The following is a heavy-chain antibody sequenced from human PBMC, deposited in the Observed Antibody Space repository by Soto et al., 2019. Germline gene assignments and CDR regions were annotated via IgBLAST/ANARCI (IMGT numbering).Heavy chain of an antibody. D-gene: IGHD2-15*01. J-gene: IGHJ4*02. Sequence: ASGKVSCKASGNTFNSYAINCVRQAPGQVLEWMGGINPIFGTPNYPQKFQGRLTITADASTSTAYMELNSLISEDTAVYYCARFRGGSPWSYYFDYWGQGPLVTVSS. CDR3: ARFRGGSPWSYYFDY. CDR2: INPIFGTP. V-gene: IGHV1-69*13. CDR1: GNTFNSYA.